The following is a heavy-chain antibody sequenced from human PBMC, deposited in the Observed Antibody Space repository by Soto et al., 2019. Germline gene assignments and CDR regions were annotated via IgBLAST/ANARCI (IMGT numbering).Heavy chain of an antibody. CDR3: ARDLEVGSYLYYFDF. Sequence: GGSLRLSCAASGFTFTNYYISWIRQAPGKGLEWVSYISANNVYTNYADSVKGRFTISRDNGKNSVYLQMNGLRAEDTAVYYCARDLEVGSYLYYFDFWGQGALVTVSS. J-gene: IGHJ4*02. CDR1: GFTFTNYY. CDR2: ISANNVYT. V-gene: IGHV3-11*06. D-gene: IGHD1-26*01.